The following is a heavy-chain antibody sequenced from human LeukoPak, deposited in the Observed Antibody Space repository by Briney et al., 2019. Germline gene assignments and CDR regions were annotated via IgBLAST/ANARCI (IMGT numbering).Heavy chain of an antibody. V-gene: IGHV7-4-1*02. J-gene: IGHJ3*02. CDR2: ITPNTGNP. CDR3: ARVVDYYDSSGPRGWDAFDI. CDR1: GYTFITYA. Sequence: ASVKVSSKASGYTFITYAMNWVRQAPGKGLGWMGWITPNTGNPTYAQGFTGRFVFSLDSSVSTAYLQISSLKADDTAVYYCARVVDYYDSSGPRGWDAFDIWGQGTMVTVSS. D-gene: IGHD3-22*01.